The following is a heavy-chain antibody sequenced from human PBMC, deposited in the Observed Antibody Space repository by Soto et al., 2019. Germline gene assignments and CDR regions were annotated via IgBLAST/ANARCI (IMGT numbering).Heavy chain of an antibody. CDR2: ISYDGSRK. J-gene: IGHJ3*01. CDR1: GFTLNTYG. V-gene: IGHV3-30*18. CDR3: AKAYSGPFDV. D-gene: IGHD1-26*01. Sequence: PGGSLRLSCAASGFTLNTYGMYWVRQAPGKGLEWVALISYDGSRKYYADSVKGLFTISRDNSKNTLYLQVNSLRAEDTAVYYCAKAYSGPFDVWGQGTMVTVSS.